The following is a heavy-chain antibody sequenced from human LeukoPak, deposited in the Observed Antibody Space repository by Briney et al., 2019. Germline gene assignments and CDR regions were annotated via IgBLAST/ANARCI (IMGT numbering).Heavy chain of an antibody. D-gene: IGHD6-13*01. J-gene: IGHJ4*02. CDR1: AYTFTNYA. CDR3: SRVGAAAGPYYFDY. V-gene: IGHV1-3*01. CDR2: INAGNGNT. Sequence: ASVKVSCKASAYTFTNYAIHWVRQALGQRLEWMGWINAGNGNTKYSQKIQGRVSITRDTSASTAYVELSSLRSEDTAVYYCSRVGAAAGPYYFDYWGQGTLVTVSS.